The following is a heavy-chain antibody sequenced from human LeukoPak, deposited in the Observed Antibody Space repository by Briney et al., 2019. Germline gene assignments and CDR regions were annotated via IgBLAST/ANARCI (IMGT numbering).Heavy chain of an antibody. V-gene: IGHV3-48*02. J-gene: IGHJ6*02. CDR2: IRDNGGTR. CDR3: ARDSIVVVPAAMEYYYYYYGMDV. CDR1: GFTFSSHA. D-gene: IGHD2-2*01. Sequence: GGSLRLSCAASGFTFSSHAMTWVRQAPGKGLEWVATIRDNGGTRDYADSVKGRFTISRDNAKNSLYLQMNSLRDEDTAVYYCARDSIVVVPAAMEYYYYYYGMDVWGQGTTVTVSS.